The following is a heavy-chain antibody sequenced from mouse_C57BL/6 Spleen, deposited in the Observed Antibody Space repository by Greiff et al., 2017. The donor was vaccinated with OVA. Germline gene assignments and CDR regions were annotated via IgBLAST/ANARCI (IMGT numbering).Heavy chain of an antibody. CDR3: ARWGATMAPCDY. CDR1: GFNIKDYY. D-gene: IGHD2-3*01. V-gene: IGHV14-2*01. Sequence: VQLQQSGAELVKPGASVTLSCTASGFNIKDYYMHWVKQRPEQGLEWIGRIDPENGETKYAPKFQGKATITADTSSNTAYLQLSSLTSEDTAVYYYARWGATMAPCDYWGKGTTLTVAS. CDR2: IDPENGET. J-gene: IGHJ2*01.